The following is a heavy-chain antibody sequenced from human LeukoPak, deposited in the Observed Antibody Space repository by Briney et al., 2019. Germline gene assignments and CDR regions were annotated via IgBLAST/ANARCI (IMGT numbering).Heavy chain of an antibody. CDR3: GRRPAVDGPIDN. V-gene: IGHV4-59*01. Sequence: PSETLSLTCVVSGVSLHRSFWTWVRHPPGKGLECIGRIYSSGTTDNSPSLKGRLTISIDTSKIQFSLRLASMTAADTAVYFCGRRPAVDGPIDNWGQGILVAVS. CDR1: GVSLHRSF. D-gene: IGHD3/OR15-3a*01. CDR2: IYSSGTT. J-gene: IGHJ4*02.